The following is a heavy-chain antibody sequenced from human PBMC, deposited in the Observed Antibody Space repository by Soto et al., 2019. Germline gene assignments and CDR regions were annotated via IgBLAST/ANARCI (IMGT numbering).Heavy chain of an antibody. V-gene: IGHV4-31*03. CDR2: IYYSGST. J-gene: IGHJ6*02. Sequence: QVRLEESGPGLVKPSETLSLICSVSGGSVNNADYFWSWIRHHPENGLEWIGYIYYSGSTRYNPSFKTRATLSIVTSINQFPLRLNSVTVAATAVYFCARDADYGGSRGGMDVWGRGTTVTVSS. CDR1: GGSVNNADYF. CDR3: ARDADYGGSRGGMDV. D-gene: IGHD4-17*01.